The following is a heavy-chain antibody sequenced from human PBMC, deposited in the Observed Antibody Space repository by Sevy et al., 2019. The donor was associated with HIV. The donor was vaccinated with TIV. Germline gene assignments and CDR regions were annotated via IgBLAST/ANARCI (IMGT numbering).Heavy chain of an antibody. J-gene: IGHJ3*02. CDR2: ISGRGGTT. D-gene: IGHD5-18*01. Sequence: GGSLRLSCAASGFTFSTHALTWVRQAPGKGLEWVSAISGRGGTTYYADSVKGRFTISRDNSKNTLYLQMNSLRAEDTAVYYCAQGGAMVTAYHSFDIWGQGTVVTVSS. CDR3: AQGGAMVTAYHSFDI. V-gene: IGHV3-23*01. CDR1: GFTFSTHA.